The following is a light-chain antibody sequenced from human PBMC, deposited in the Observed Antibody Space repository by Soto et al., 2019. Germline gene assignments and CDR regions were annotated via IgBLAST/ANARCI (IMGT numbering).Light chain of an antibody. V-gene: IGLV2-14*01. CDR2: DVS. CDR3: SSYTSSSTVV. Sequence: QSVLTQPASVSGSPGQSITISCTGTSSDVGGYNYVSWYQQHPGKAPKLMIYDVSNRPSGVSNRFSGSKSGNTASLTISGLQPEDEADYHCSSYTSSSTVVFGGGTKLTVL. CDR1: SSDVGGYNY. J-gene: IGLJ2*01.